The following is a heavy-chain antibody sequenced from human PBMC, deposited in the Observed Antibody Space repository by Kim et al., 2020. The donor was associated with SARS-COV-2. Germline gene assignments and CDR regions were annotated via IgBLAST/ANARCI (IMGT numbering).Heavy chain of an antibody. Sequence: GGSLRLSCAASGFTFSASAIHWVRQASGKGLEWVGRIRSKVNSYATAYAASVKGRFTISRDDSENTAYLQMNSLKTEDTAVYYCTISGGYCSGDTCYSVNYYGLDVWGQGTTVTVSS. D-gene: IGHD2-15*01. J-gene: IGHJ6*02. V-gene: IGHV3-73*01. CDR3: TISGGYCSGDTCYSVNYYGLDV. CDR1: GFTFSASA. CDR2: IRSKVNSYAT.